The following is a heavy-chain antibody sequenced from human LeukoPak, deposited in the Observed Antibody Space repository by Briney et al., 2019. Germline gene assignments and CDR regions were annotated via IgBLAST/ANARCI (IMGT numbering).Heavy chain of an antibody. CDR1: GFTFDDYA. CDR2: ISWNSGSI. D-gene: IGHD6-19*01. J-gene: IGHJ4*02. V-gene: IGHV3-9*01. Sequence: GGSLRLSCAASGFTFDDYAMHWVRQAPGKGLEWVSGISWNSGSIGYADSVKGRFTISRDNAKNSLYLQMNSLRAEDTALYYCAKDSSPSGIAVAGTSVLRMRRVSDWGQGTLVTVSS. CDR3: AKDSSPSGIAVAGTSVLRMRRVSD.